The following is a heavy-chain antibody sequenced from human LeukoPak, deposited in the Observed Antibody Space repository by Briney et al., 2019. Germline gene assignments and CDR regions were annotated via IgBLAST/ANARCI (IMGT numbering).Heavy chain of an antibody. V-gene: IGHV3-23*01. CDR1: GFTFSSYA. D-gene: IGHD6-13*01. CDR3: AKTRPLDSSSWSHGDY. CDR2: ISGSGDST. Sequence: GGSLRLSCAASGFTFSSYAMSWVRQAPGEGLEWVSAISGSGDSTYYGDSVKGRFTISRDNSKNTLYLQMNSLRAEDTAVYYCAKTRPLDSSSWSHGDYWGQGTLVTVSS. J-gene: IGHJ4*02.